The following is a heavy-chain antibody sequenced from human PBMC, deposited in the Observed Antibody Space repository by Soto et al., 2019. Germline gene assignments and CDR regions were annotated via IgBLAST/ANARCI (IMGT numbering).Heavy chain of an antibody. V-gene: IGHV1-69*10. J-gene: IGHJ3*02. CDR3: ARGVWRQRWLLSAFGI. CDR1: GGTFSSYA. Sequence: SVKVSCKASGGTFSSYAISWVRQAPGQGLEWMGGIIPILGTANYAQKFQGRVTMTADKSTSTAYMELSRLRCEDTAAYYCARGVWRQRWLLSAFGIWGQGTMVTVSS. D-gene: IGHD5-18*01. CDR2: IIPILGTA.